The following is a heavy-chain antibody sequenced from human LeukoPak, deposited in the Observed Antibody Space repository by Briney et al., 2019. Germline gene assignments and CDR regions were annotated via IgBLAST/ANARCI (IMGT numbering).Heavy chain of an antibody. CDR1: GGSISSGGHF. CDR3: ARGYNRFGDLGWFDP. Sequence: PSETLSLTCTVSGGSISSGGHFWSWIRQHPGKGLEWIGHIYYSGTTYYNPSLKSRLTISVDTSENQFSLKVTSVTAADTAVYYCARGYNRFGDLGWFDPWGQGTQVIVSS. CDR2: IYYSGTT. V-gene: IGHV4-31*03. J-gene: IGHJ5*02. D-gene: IGHD3-10*01.